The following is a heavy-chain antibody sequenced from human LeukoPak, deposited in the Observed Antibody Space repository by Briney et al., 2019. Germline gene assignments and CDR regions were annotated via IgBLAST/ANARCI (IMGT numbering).Heavy chain of an antibody. D-gene: IGHD6-19*01. J-gene: IGHJ3*02. V-gene: IGHV4-59*08. CDR2: IYYSGST. CDR1: GGSISSYY. Sequence: SETLSLTCTDSGGSISSYYWSWIRQPPGKGLEWIGYIYYSGSTNNNPSLKSRVPIAVDTSKNQFSLKLSSVTAADTAVYYCARRLAVAGTGAFDIWGQGTMVTVSS. CDR3: ARRLAVAGTGAFDI.